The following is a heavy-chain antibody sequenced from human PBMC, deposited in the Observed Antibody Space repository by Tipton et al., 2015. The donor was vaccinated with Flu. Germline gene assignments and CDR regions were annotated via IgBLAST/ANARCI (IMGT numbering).Heavy chain of an antibody. D-gene: IGHD3-22*01. J-gene: IGHJ1*01. V-gene: IGHV3-23*01. CDR2: ISGSGGST. Sequence: LSLTCAASGFTFSSYAMSWVRQAPGKGLEWVSAISGSGGSTYYADSVKGRFTISRDNSKNTLYLQMNSLRAEDTAVYYCAKDRWAYSSGYYTYWIRHAEYFQHWGQGTLVTVSS. CDR3: AKDRWAYSSGYYTYWIRHAEYFQH. CDR1: GFTFSSYA.